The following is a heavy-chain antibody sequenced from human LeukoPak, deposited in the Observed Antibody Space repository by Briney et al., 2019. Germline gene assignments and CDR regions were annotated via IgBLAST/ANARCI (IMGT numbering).Heavy chain of an antibody. Sequence: GGSLRLSCAACGFTFSSYAMSWVRQAPGKGLEWVSAISGSGGSTYYADSVKGRFTISRDNSKNTLYLQMNSLRAEDTAVYYCAKQNGGSYSSGAFDIWGQGTMVTVSS. CDR2: ISGSGGST. J-gene: IGHJ3*02. CDR3: AKQNGGSYSSGAFDI. D-gene: IGHD1-26*01. V-gene: IGHV3-23*01. CDR1: GFTFSSYA.